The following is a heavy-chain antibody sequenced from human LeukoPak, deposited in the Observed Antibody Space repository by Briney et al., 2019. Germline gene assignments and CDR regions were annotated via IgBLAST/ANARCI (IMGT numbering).Heavy chain of an antibody. Sequence: GGSLRLSCAASGFTFSSYGMHWVRQAPGKGLEWVAVISVDGSNEYYADSVKGRFTISRDNSKNTLYLQMNSLRPEDTAVYYCARVTEQLPDAFDIWGQGTMVTVSS. D-gene: IGHD6-6*01. J-gene: IGHJ3*02. V-gene: IGHV3-30*03. CDR1: GFTFSSYG. CDR2: ISVDGSNE. CDR3: ARVTEQLPDAFDI.